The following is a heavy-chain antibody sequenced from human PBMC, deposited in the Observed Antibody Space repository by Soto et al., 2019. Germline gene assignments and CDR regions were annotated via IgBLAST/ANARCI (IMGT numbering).Heavy chain of an antibody. V-gene: IGHV3-23*01. CDR1: GFTFSSYA. CDR2: ISGGGVST. J-gene: IGHJ4*02. Sequence: GSLRLSCAASGFTFSSYAMSWVRQAPGKGLEWVSAISGGGVSTYLQDSVKGRFTISRDDSTNTLYLQMNSLRAEDTAVYYCAKDGYYDFWSGYFRAQFFDYWGQGTLVTVSS. D-gene: IGHD3-3*01. CDR3: AKDGYYDFWSGYFRAQFFDY.